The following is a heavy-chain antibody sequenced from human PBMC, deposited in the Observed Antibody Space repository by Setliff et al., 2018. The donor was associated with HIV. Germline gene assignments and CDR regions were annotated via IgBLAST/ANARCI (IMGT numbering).Heavy chain of an antibody. Sequence: GESLKISCAASGFTFSDYYMTWIRQAPGKGLEWVSYISSTSSTIYYADSVKGRFTISRDNTKNSLYPQMNSLRAEDTAVYYCAAQDMAAAVDYWGQGTLVTVSS. CDR2: ISSTSSTI. J-gene: IGHJ4*02. CDR1: GFTFSDYY. CDR3: AAQDMAAAVDY. D-gene: IGHD6-13*01. V-gene: IGHV3-11*04.